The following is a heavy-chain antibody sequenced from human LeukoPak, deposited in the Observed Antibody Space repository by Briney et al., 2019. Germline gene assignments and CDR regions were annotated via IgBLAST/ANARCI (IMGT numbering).Heavy chain of an antibody. CDR1: GYTFTSYD. J-gene: IGHJ6*03. V-gene: IGHV1-8*01. Sequence: GASVKVSCKTSGYTFTSYDINWVRQATGQGLEWMGWMNPNSGNTGYAQKFRGRVTMTRNTSIGTAYMELSSLRSEDTAVYYCARKVLRFLEWPRGYYYYMDVWGKGTTVTVSS. D-gene: IGHD3-3*01. CDR3: ARKVLRFLEWPRGYYYYMDV. CDR2: MNPNSGNT.